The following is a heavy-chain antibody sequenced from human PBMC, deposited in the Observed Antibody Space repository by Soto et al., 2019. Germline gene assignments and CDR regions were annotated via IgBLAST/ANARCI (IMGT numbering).Heavy chain of an antibody. CDR3: ARDTGVTATDAFDI. CDR1: GYTFTSYG. J-gene: IGHJ3*02. CDR2: VSAYNGNT. D-gene: IGHD2-21*02. V-gene: IGHV1-18*04. Sequence: QVQLVQSGAEVKKPGASVKVSCKASGYTFTSYGISWVRQAPGQGLEWMGWVSAYNGNTNYAQKLQGRVTMTTDTSTSKAYKELQSERSEDPAVNYCARDTGVTATDAFDIWGQGTMVTVSS.